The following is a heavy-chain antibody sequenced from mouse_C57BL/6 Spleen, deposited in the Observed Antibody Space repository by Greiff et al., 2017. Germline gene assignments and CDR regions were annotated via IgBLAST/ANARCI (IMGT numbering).Heavy chain of an antibody. CDR2: ISSGGSYT. J-gene: IGHJ1*03. Sequence: EVKLMESGGDLVKPGGSLKLSCAASGFTFSSYGMSWVRQTPDKRLEWVATISSGGSYTYYPDSVKGRFTISRDNAKNTLYLQMSSLKSEDTAMYYCARDYYGSSYDWYFDVWGTGTTVTVSS. D-gene: IGHD1-1*01. CDR3: ARDYYGSSYDWYFDV. CDR1: GFTFSSYG. V-gene: IGHV5-6*01.